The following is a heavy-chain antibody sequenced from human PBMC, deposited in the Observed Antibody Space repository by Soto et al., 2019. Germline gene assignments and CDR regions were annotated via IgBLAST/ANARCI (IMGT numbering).Heavy chain of an antibody. D-gene: IGHD1-1*01. J-gene: IGHJ3*02. CDR2: ISSNGETT. CDR1: GFTLSGYA. Sequence: GGSRRLSCAAXGFTLSGYAMDWVRQAPGKGLEYVSGISSNGETTEYAASVKGRFIMSRDDYTSIAYLQMNSLKTDDTAVYYCARAVRVVGDAFDIWGQGTMVTVSS. CDR3: ARAVRVVGDAFDI. V-gene: IGHV3-49*04.